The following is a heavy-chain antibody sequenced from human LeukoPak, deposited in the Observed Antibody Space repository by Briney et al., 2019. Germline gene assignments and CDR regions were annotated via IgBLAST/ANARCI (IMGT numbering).Heavy chain of an antibody. D-gene: IGHD3-10*01. J-gene: IGHJ6*03. Sequence: PSETLSLTCAVYGGSFSGYYWSWIRQPPGKGLEWIGEINHSGSTNYNPSLKSRVTISVDTSKNQFSLKLSSMTAADTAVYYCARAVGSGSFQTYYYYMDVWGKGTTVTISS. CDR3: ARAVGSGSFQTYYYYMDV. CDR2: INHSGST. V-gene: IGHV4-34*01. CDR1: GGSFSGYY.